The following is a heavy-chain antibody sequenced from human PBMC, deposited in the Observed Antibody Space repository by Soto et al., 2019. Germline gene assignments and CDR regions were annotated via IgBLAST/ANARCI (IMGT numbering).Heavy chain of an antibody. CDR1: GFTVSSNY. Sequence: GGSLRPSCAASGFTVSSNYMSWVRQAPGKGLEWVSVIYSGGSTYYADSVKGRFTISRDNSKNTLYLQMNSLRAEDTAVYYCARDHEYYYDSSGYWYWGQGTTVTVSS. CDR2: IYSGGST. D-gene: IGHD3-22*01. CDR3: ARDHEYYYDSSGYWY. V-gene: IGHV3-53*01. J-gene: IGHJ6*02.